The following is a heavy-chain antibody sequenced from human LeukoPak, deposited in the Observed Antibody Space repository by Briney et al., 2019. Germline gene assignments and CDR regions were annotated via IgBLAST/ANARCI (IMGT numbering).Heavy chain of an antibody. Sequence: ASVKVSCKASGYTFTGYYMHWVRQAPGQGLEWMGRINPNSGGTNYAQKFQGRVTMTRDTSISTAYMELSRLRSDDTAVYYCARVSLPSEYSGSFDYWGQGTLVTVSS. V-gene: IGHV1-2*06. CDR1: GYTFTGYY. J-gene: IGHJ4*02. CDR3: ARVSLPSEYSGSFDY. CDR2: INPNSGGT. D-gene: IGHD1-26*01.